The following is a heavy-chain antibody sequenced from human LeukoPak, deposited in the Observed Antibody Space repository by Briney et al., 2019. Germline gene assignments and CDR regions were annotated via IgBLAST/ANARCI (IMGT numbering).Heavy chain of an antibody. D-gene: IGHD3-3*01. Sequence: SETLSLTCTVSGGSISSYYWSWIRQPAGKGLEWIGRIYTSGSTNYNPSLKSRVTMSVDTSKNQFSLKLSSVTAADTAVYYCARHVPYDFWSGYYFGYFDYWGQGTLVTVSS. CDR1: GGSISSYY. CDR2: IYTSGST. J-gene: IGHJ4*02. CDR3: ARHVPYDFWSGYYFGYFDY. V-gene: IGHV4-4*07.